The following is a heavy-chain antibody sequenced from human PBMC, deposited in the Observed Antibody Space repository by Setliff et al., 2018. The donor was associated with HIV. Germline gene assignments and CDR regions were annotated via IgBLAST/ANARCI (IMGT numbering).Heavy chain of an antibody. CDR1: GGSMNSYY. CDR2: IYYSGCT. CDR3: ARDGGGSGWSLGEFDF. J-gene: IGHJ4*02. V-gene: IGHV4-59*12. Sequence: SETLSLTCTVSGGSMNSYYWNWIRQPPGKGLEWIGYIYYSGCTNYNPSPKSRVTISVDTSENQFSLSLASVTAADTAVYYCARDGGGSGWSLGEFDFWGQGTLVTVSS. D-gene: IGHD6-19*01.